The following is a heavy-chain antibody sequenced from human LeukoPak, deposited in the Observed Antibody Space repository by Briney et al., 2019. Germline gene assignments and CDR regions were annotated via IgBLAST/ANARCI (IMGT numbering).Heavy chain of an antibody. V-gene: IGHV4-34*01. CDR2: INHSGST. Sequence: PSETLSPTCDVHGGPFSGFYWSWIRQSPGKGLEWLGEINHSGSTNYNPSLKSRVTISVDTSKNQFSLKLSSVTAADTAVYYCARLLDYYGSGSFDYWGQGTLVTVSS. CDR1: GGPFSGFY. CDR3: ARLLDYYGSGSFDY. D-gene: IGHD3-10*01. J-gene: IGHJ4*02.